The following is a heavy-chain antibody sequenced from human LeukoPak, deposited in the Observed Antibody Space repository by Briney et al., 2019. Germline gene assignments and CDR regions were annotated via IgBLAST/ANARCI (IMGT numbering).Heavy chain of an antibody. CDR3: ARLMGDILTGYYNNWFDP. CDR1: GFTVSSNY. J-gene: IGHJ5*02. CDR2: IYSGGST. Sequence: PGGSLRLSCAASGFTVSSNYMSWVRQAPGKGLEWVSVIYSGGSTYYADSVKGRFTISRHNSKNTLYPQMNSLRAEDTAVYYCARLMGDILTGYYNNWFDPWGQGTLVTVSS. D-gene: IGHD3-9*01. V-gene: IGHV3-53*04.